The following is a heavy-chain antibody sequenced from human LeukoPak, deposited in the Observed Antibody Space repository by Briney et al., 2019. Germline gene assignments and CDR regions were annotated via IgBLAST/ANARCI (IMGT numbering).Heavy chain of an antibody. J-gene: IGHJ6*04. CDR3: AREGSGYDYYYYGLDV. D-gene: IGHD5-12*01. Sequence: SVKVSCKASGGTFSSYAISWVRQAPGKGLEWMGGIIPIFGTANYAQKSQGRVTITADKSTSTAYMELSSLRSEDTAVYYCAREGSGYDYYYYGLDVWGKGTTVTVSS. V-gene: IGHV1-69*06. CDR1: GGTFSSYA. CDR2: IIPIFGTA.